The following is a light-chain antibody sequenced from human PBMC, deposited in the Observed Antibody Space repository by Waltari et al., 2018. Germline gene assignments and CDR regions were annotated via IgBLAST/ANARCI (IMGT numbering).Light chain of an antibody. CDR3: QQLKSYPIT. CDR2: ATS. CDR1: QVILGY. J-gene: IGKJ5*01. Sequence: TQLTQSPSSLSASVGDRVTITCRASQVILGYLAWYQQRPGKAPKFMIYATSTLRSGVPSRVSGSGSGTDFTLNISDLQPGDFATYYCQQLKSYPITFGQGTRLEIK. V-gene: IGKV1-9*01.